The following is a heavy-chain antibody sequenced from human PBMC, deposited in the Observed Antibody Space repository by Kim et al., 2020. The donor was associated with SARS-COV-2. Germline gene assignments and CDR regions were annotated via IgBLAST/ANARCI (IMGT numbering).Heavy chain of an antibody. J-gene: IGHJ4*02. Sequence: DYEDPVKGRFTNSRDNSKNTLDLQMNSLRAEDTAVYYCARDYYHATCDYWGQGTLVTVSS. V-gene: IGHV3-30*01. CDR3: ARDYYHATCDY. D-gene: IGHD3-10*01.